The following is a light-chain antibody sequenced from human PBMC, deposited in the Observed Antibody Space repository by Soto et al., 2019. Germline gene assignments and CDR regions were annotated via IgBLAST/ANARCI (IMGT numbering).Light chain of an antibody. CDR3: CSYAGTSTPVV. CDR2: EGN. Sequence: QSVLTQPASVSGSPGQSITISCTGTSSDNGRYYLVSWYQQRPGKAPKLMIYEGNKRPSGISNRFSGSKSGITASLTISGLQAEDEADYYCCSYAGTSTPVVFGGGTKLTVL. V-gene: IGLV2-23*01. CDR1: SSDNGRYYL. J-gene: IGLJ2*01.